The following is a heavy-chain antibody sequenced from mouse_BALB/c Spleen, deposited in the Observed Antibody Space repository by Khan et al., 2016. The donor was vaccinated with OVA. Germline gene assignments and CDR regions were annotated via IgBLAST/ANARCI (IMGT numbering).Heavy chain of an antibody. D-gene: IGHD4-1*01. CDR2: ISSGGDYT. CDR3: ASHLTGSFAY. J-gene: IGHJ3*01. V-gene: IGHV5-6*01. Sequence: EVQGVESGGDLVKPGGSLKLSCAASGFTFSSYSMSWVRQTPDKRLEWVASISSGGDYTYYPDIVQGRFTISRDNAKNTLYLEMSSLKSEDTAMYYCASHLTGSFAYWGQGTLVTVSA. CDR1: GFTFSSYS.